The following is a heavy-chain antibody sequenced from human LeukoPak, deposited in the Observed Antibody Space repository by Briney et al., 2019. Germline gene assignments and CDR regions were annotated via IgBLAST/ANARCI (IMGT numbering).Heavy chain of an antibody. D-gene: IGHD3-3*01. CDR3: AKVYDFWSGYYPYYYYYYYMDV. CDR2: IYHSGST. Sequence: KPSETLSLTCAVSGYSISSGYYWGWIRQPPGKGLEWIGSIYHSGSTYYNPSLKSRVTISVDKSKNQFSLKLSSVTAADTAVYYCAKVYDFWSGYYPYYYYYYYMDVWGKGTTVTVSS. J-gene: IGHJ6*03. CDR1: GYSISSGYY. V-gene: IGHV4-38-2*01.